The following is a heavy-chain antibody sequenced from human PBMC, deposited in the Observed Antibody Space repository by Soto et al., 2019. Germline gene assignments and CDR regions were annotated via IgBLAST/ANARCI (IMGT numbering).Heavy chain of an antibody. V-gene: IGHV3-15*01. CDR2: IKSKADGGTP. CDR1: GFTFSNAW. Sequence: EVQLVEFGGGLVEPGGSLRLSCVVSGFTFSNAWMRWVRQAPGKGLEWVGRIKSKADGGTPEYAASVEGRFTISRDDSKNTLYLQLDGLKTEDTAVYYCSTGLRWTSTDDYWGQGTLVTVSS. D-gene: IGHD2-15*01. CDR3: STGLRWTSTDDY. J-gene: IGHJ4*02.